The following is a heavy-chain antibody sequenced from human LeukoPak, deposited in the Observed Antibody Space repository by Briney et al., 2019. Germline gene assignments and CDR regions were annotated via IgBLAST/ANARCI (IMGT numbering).Heavy chain of an antibody. D-gene: IGHD3-3*01. Sequence: NPGGSLRLSCAASGFTFSSYSMNWVRQAPGKGLEWVSSISSSSYIYYADSVKGRFTISRDNAKNSLYLQMNSLRAEDTAVYYCARARPPTIFGVVIPYYYMDVWGKGTTVTVSS. V-gene: IGHV3-21*01. CDR2: ISSSSYI. CDR3: ARARPPTIFGVVIPYYYMDV. J-gene: IGHJ6*03. CDR1: GFTFSSYS.